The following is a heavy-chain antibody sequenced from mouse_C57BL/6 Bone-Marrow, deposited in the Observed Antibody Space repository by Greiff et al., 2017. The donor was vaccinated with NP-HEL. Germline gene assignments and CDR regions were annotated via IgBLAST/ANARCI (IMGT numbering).Heavy chain of an antibody. Sequence: EVQVVESGPGLVKPSQSLSLTCSVTGYSITSGYYWNWIRQFPGNKLEWMGYISYDGSNNYNPSLKNRISITRDTSKNQFFLKLNSVTTEDTATYYCARDRYYGSSYFLDYWGQGTTLTVSS. J-gene: IGHJ2*01. CDR1: GYSITSGYY. D-gene: IGHD1-1*01. CDR2: ISYDGSN. V-gene: IGHV3-6*01. CDR3: ARDRYYGSSYFLDY.